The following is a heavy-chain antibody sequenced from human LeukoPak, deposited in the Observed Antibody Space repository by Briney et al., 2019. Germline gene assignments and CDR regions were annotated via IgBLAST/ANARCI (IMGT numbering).Heavy chain of an antibody. Sequence: GGSLRLSCAASGFTFSIYWMHWVRQAPGKGLMWVSRINSAVSSTSYADSVKGRFTISRDNAKNSLYLQMNSLRAEDTALYYCAKGQVVAALLDYWGQGTLVTVSS. CDR2: INSAVSST. J-gene: IGHJ4*02. V-gene: IGHV3-74*01. CDR3: AKGQVVAALLDY. CDR1: GFTFSIYW. D-gene: IGHD2-15*01.